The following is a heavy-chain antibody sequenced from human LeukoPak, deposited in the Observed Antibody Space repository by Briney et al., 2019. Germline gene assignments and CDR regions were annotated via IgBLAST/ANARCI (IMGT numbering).Heavy chain of an antibody. V-gene: IGHV3-21*05. CDR1: GFTFRKYW. J-gene: IGHJ6*02. D-gene: IGHD5-12*01. Sequence: GGSLRLSCVASGFTFRKYWLHWVRQAPGKGLEWVSYMSSDSSFINYADSVKGRFTISRDNAKNSLFLQMDSPRADDTAVYYCARGEVATTYYYGTDVWGQGTTVTVSS. CDR3: ARGEVATTYYYGTDV. CDR2: MSSDSSFI.